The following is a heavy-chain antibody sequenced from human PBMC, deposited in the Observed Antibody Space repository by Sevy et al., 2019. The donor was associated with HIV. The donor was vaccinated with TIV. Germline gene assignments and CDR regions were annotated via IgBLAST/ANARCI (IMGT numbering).Heavy chain of an antibody. D-gene: IGHD1-1*01. Sequence: GGSLRLSCAASGFSFSDFGMHWVRLAPAKGLEWLTLIWYDGSKKYYADSVKGRFTISRDNSRNTLYLQMNSLRAEDTAIYYCATTASIVPTGNPLDSWGQGTLVTVSS. CDR1: GFSFSDFG. J-gene: IGHJ4*02. CDR2: IWYDGSKK. CDR3: ATTASIVPTGNPLDS. V-gene: IGHV3-30*02.